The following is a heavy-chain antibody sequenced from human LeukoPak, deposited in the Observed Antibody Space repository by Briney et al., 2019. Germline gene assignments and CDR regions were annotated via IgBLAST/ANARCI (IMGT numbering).Heavy chain of an antibody. Sequence: SETLSLTCTVSGGSISSYYWSWIRQPPGKGLEWIGYIYYSGSTNYNPSLKSRVTISVDTSKNQFSLKLSSVTAADTAAYYCARVVGSPYYDFWSGPYYFDYWGQGTLVTVSS. CDR2: IYYSGST. D-gene: IGHD3-3*01. CDR3: ARVVGSPYYDFWSGPYYFDY. CDR1: GGSISSYY. V-gene: IGHV4-59*01. J-gene: IGHJ4*02.